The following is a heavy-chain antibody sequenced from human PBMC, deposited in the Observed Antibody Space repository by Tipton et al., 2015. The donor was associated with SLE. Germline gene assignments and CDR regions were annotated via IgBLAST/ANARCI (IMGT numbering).Heavy chain of an antibody. CDR2: IYYSGRT. V-gene: IGHV4-61*08. CDR1: GGSISSGGYY. CDR3: ATLHHYSYPSGY. J-gene: IGHJ4*02. D-gene: IGHD5-18*01. Sequence: LRLSCTVSGGSISSGGYYWSWIRQHPGKGLEWIGYIYYSGRTNYNPPLKSRVTISVDTSKNQFSLKLSSVTAADTAVYYCATLHHYSYPSGYWGQGTLVSVSS.